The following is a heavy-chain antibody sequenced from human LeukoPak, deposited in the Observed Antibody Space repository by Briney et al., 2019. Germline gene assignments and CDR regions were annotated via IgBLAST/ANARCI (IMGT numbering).Heavy chain of an antibody. V-gene: IGHV3-66*01. D-gene: IGHD3-10*01. J-gene: IGHJ4*02. CDR1: GFTFSNAW. Sequence: GGSLRLSCTASGFTFSNAWMSWVRQAPGKGLEWVSVIFNGGSTYYADSVKGRFTISTDNSKNTVYLQMNSLRAEDTAIYYCARGLYASGTYYNFFDYWAQGILVTVSS. CDR3: ARGLYASGTYYNFFDY. CDR2: IFNGGST.